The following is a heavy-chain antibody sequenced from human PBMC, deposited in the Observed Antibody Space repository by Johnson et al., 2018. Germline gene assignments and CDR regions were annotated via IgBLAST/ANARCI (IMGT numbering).Heavy chain of an antibody. CDR2: ISGDGSYT. CDR1: GFTFTSYW. J-gene: IGHJ3*01. V-gene: IGHV3-74*01. Sequence: VQLQESGGDLVQPGGSLRLSCEASGFTFTSYWMHWVRQVPGKGLVWVSCISGDGSYTRYADSVKGRFTISKDNAKNTLYLQMNNLGVEDTAVYYCANDDWGPRAFEAWGQGTRVTVSS. CDR3: ANDDWGPRAFEA. D-gene: IGHD7-27*01.